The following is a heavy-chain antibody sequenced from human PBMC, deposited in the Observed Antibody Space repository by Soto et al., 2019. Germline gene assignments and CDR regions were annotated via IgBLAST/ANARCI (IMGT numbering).Heavy chain of an antibody. D-gene: IGHD2-21*02. J-gene: IGHJ1*01. CDR2: IYYSGST. V-gene: IGHV4-31*03. Sequence: QVQLQESGPGLVKPSQTLSLTCTVSGGSISSGGYYWSWIRQHPGKGLEWIGYIYYSGSTYYNPSLKSRVTISIDSSKNQFSLKLSSVTAADTAVHYCARTTYCGGDCYSAAEYFQHWGQGTLVTVSS. CDR1: GGSISSGGYY. CDR3: ARTTYCGGDCYSAAEYFQH.